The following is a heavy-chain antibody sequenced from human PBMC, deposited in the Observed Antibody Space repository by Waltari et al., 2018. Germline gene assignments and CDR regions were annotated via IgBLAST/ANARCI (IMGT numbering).Heavy chain of an antibody. J-gene: IGHJ4*02. Sequence: EVQLVESGGGLVQPGGSLRLSCTASGFTFSDHYMDWVRKAPGKGLEWVGRTRDKANSYTTNYAASVKGRFTISRDDSKNSLYLQMNSLKTEDTAVYYCTTPNYGGRGYWGQGTLVTVSS. CDR2: TRDKANSYTT. D-gene: IGHD4-17*01. V-gene: IGHV3-72*01. CDR3: TTPNYGGRGY. CDR1: GFTFSDHY.